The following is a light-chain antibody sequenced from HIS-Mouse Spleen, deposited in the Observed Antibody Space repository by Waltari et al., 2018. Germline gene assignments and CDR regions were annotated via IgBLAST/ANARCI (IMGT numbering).Light chain of an antibody. V-gene: IGLV1-47*01. CDR1: SSNIGSNY. CDR3: AAWDDSLSGPV. J-gene: IGLJ3*02. CDR2: RNN. Sequence: QSVLTQPPSASGTPGQRVTISCSGSSSNIGSNYVYWYKQLPGPAPNPLIYRNNPRPSGVPDRFSGSKSGTSASLAISGLRSEDEADYYCAAWDDSLSGPVFGGGTKLTVL.